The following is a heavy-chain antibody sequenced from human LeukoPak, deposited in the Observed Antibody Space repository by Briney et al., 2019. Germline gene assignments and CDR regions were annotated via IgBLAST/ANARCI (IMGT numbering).Heavy chain of an antibody. V-gene: IGHV3-9*01. D-gene: IGHD1-1*01. CDR1: GFTFDDYA. CDR3: ARSYAPALYFTNWYPAY. J-gene: IGHJ4*02. Sequence: GGSLRLSCAASGFTFDDYAMHWVRQAPGKGLEWVSGISWNSGSIGYADPVKGRFTISRDNSKNTLYLQMNSLRAGDTAIYYCARSYAPALYFTNWYPAYWGQGTLVTVSS. CDR2: ISWNSGSI.